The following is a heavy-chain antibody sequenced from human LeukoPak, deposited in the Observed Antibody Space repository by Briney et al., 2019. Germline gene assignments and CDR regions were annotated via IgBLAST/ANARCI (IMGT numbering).Heavy chain of an antibody. J-gene: IGHJ3*02. CDR2: VRYDGSNK. D-gene: IGHD1-14*01. CDR1: GFPFNTYD. CDR3: SKLNPAKGAFYM. V-gene: IGHV3-30*02. Sequence: GGSLRLSCAASGFPFNTYDMNWVRQAPGKGLQWVAFVRYDGSNKYYDDSVQGRVTISVDNSKDMLSLQMTSLSAEDTGVYYCSKLNPAKGAFYMWGQGTVVAVSS.